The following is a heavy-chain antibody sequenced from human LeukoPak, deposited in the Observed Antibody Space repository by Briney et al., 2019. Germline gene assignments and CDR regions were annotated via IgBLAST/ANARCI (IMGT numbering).Heavy chain of an antibody. CDR3: ARGAPSGSYSVFDY. J-gene: IGHJ4*02. D-gene: IGHD1-26*01. Sequence: EPSETLSLTCTVSGDSISSHYWSWIRQPAGKGLEWIGRIYGYGSTIYNPSLRSRVTMSVDASKNQFSLRLSSVTAADTAVYYCARGAPSGSYSVFDYWGQGTLVTPSA. V-gene: IGHV4-4*07. CDR1: GDSISSHY. CDR2: IYGYGST.